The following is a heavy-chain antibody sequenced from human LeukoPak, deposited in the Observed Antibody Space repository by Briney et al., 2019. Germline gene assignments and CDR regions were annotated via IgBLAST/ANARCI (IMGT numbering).Heavy chain of an antibody. CDR1: GFTFSGYN. CDR3: AGYNWFDP. J-gene: IGHJ5*02. Sequence: GGSLRLSCAASGFTFSGYNMIWVRQAPGKGLEWVSSISSSGDYIYYADSVKGRFTTSRDNAKNSLCLQMNSLRVEDTAVYSCAGYNWFDPWGQGTLVTVSS. V-gene: IGHV3-21*01. CDR2: ISSSGDYI.